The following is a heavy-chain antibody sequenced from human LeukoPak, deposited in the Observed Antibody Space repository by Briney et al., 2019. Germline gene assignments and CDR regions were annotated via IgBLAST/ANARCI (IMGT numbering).Heavy chain of an antibody. CDR2: IKTDGSAK. CDR1: GFRFSDYW. J-gene: IGHJ4*02. D-gene: IGHD2-21*01. CDR3: TKDLNHDCGG. V-gene: IGHV3-7*01. Sequence: GGSLRLSSAASGFRFSDYWMTWVRQAPGKGLECVANIKTDGSAKYYPDSVKGRFTVSRDNAKNSLYLQMNNMRVEDTAIYYCTKDLNHDCGGWGQGILVTVSS.